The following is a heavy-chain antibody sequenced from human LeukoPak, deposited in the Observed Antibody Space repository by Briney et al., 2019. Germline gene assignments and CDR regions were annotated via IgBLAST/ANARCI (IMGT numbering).Heavy chain of an antibody. J-gene: IGHJ3*02. V-gene: IGHV3-23*01. D-gene: IGHD6-13*01. CDR3: ARPLGSYSSSWYDAFDI. CDR2: ISGSGGST. Sequence: HTGGSLRLSCAASGFTFSSYAMSWVRQAPGKGLEWVSAISGSGGSTYYADSVKGRFTISRDNSKNTLYLQMNSLRAGDTAVYYCARPLGSYSSSWYDAFDIWGQGTMVTVSS. CDR1: GFTFSSYA.